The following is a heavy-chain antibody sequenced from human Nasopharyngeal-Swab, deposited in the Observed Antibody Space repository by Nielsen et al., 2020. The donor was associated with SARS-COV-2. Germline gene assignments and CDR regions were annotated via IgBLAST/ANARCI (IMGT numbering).Heavy chain of an antibody. CDR3: ARGYYDFWSGYAGFDP. D-gene: IGHD3-3*01. CDR1: GFTFSSYW. Sequence: GESLKISGAASGFTFSSYWMHWVRQAPGKGLVWVSRINSDGSSTSYADSVKGRFTISRDNAKNTLYLQMNSLRAEDTAVYYCARGYYDFWSGYAGFDPWGQGTPVTVSS. J-gene: IGHJ5*02. CDR2: INSDGSST. V-gene: IGHV3-74*01.